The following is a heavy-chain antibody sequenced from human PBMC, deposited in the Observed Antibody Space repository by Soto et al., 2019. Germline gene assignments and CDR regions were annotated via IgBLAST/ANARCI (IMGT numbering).Heavy chain of an antibody. J-gene: IGHJ6*02. CDR1: GYTFTSYG. D-gene: IGHD3-9*01. Sequence: QVQLVQSGAEVKKPGASVKVSCKASGYTFTSYGISWVRQAPGQEHEWMGWTSAYNGNTNYAQKLQGRVTMTTDTPTSTAYVELRSTRSDDTEVYYSAREAVALLYFDWLSSRFGMDVWGQGTTVIVSS. CDR2: TSAYNGNT. CDR3: AREAVALLYFDWLSSRFGMDV. V-gene: IGHV1-18*01.